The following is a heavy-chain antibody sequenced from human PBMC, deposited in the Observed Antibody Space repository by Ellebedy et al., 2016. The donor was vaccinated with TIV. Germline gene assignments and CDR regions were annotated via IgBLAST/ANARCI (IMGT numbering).Heavy chain of an antibody. V-gene: IGHV3-15*01. CDR1: GFTFSYAW. CDR2: IKSRADGGTT. D-gene: IGHD3-10*01. Sequence: GESLKISCEVSGFTFSYAWMSWVRQAPGKGLEWVGRIKSRADGGTTDYAAPVKGRFTISRDDSKNTLFLQMNRLTTEEPAVYYCNNFMVRGDYYYGIDIWGQGTTVTVSS. CDR3: NNFMVRGDYYYGIDI. J-gene: IGHJ6*02.